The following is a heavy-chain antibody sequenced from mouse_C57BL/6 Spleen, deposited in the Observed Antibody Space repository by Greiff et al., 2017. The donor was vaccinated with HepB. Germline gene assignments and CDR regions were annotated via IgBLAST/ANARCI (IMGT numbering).Heavy chain of an antibody. J-gene: IGHJ4*01. D-gene: IGHD1-1*01. CDR3: AKNPFYGSSIYAMDY. Sequence: VQLKQSGPGLVQPSQCLSITCTVSGFSFTSYGVHWVRQSPGKGLEWLGVIWRGGSTDYNAAFMSRLSITKDNSTSHVFFKMNSLQAEDTDIYYCAKNPFYGSSIYAMDYWGQGTSVTVSS. CDR1: GFSFTSYG. CDR2: IWRGGST. V-gene: IGHV2-5*01.